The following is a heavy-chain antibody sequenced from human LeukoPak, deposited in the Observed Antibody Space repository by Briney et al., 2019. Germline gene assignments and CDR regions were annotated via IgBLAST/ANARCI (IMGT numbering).Heavy chain of an antibody. CDR1: AFTFSRYT. CDR3: ASSGSYRFDY. Sequence: GGYLRLSCAASAFTFSRYTMNWVRQAPGKGLEWVSHISTSGSAMYYADSVKGRFTISRDNAKDSLYLQMNSLRDEDTAVYYCASSGSYRFDYWGQGTLVTVSS. D-gene: IGHD1-26*01. CDR2: ISTSGSAM. V-gene: IGHV3-48*02. J-gene: IGHJ4*02.